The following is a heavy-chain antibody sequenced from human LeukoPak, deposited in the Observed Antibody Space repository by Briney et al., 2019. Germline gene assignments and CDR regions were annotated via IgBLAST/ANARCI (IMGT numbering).Heavy chain of an antibody. V-gene: IGHV3-21*01. CDR3: TPMVQGVIPSG. CDR2: ISSSSSYI. J-gene: IGHJ4*02. Sequence: PGGSLRLSCAASGFTFSSYSMNWVRQAPGKGLEWVSSISSSSSYIYYADSAKGRFTISRDNAKNSLYLQMNSLRAEDTAVYYCTPMVQGVIPSGWGQGTLVTVSS. D-gene: IGHD3-10*01. CDR1: GFTFSSYS.